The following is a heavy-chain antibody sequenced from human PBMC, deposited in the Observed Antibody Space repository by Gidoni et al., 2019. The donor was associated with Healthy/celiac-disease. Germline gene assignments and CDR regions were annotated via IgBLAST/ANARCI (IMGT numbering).Heavy chain of an antibody. D-gene: IGHD5-18*01. CDR3: AKGGYSYGYVGY. J-gene: IGHJ4*02. CDR2: ISGSGGST. Sequence: EVQLLESGGGLVRPGGSLRLSCAASGFPFRSYALSWVRQAPGKGLELVSAISGSGGSTYYADSVKGRFTISRDNSKNTLYLQMNSLRAEDTAVYYCAKGGYSYGYVGYWGQGTLVTVSS. CDR1: GFPFRSYA. V-gene: IGHV3-23*01.